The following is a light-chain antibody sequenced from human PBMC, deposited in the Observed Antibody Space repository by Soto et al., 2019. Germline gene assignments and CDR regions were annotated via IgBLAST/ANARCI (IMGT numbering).Light chain of an antibody. CDR3: QQYNPWPPLT. CDR1: QSVGRN. Sequence: EIVMTQSPATLSVSPGERATLSCRASQSVGRNLAWYQQKPGQAPRLLIYGASTRATGIPARFSGSGSGTDFTLPISSLQSEDFAIYSSQQYNPWPPLTFGGGTKVEIK. J-gene: IGKJ4*01. V-gene: IGKV3-15*01. CDR2: GAS.